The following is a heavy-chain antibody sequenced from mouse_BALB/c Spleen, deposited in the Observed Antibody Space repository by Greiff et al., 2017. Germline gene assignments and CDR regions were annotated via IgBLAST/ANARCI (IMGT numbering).Heavy chain of an antibody. J-gene: IGHJ4*01. CDR2: ISTYYGDA. CDR3: ARYVEGGAMDY. CDR1: GYTFTDYA. Sequence: VQLQQSGAELVRPGVSVKISCKGSGYTFTDYAMHWVKQSHAKSLEWIGVISTYYGDASYNQKFKGKATMTVDKSSSTAYMELARPTSEDSAIYYCARYVEGGAMDYWGQGTSVTVSS. V-gene: IGHV1S137*01.